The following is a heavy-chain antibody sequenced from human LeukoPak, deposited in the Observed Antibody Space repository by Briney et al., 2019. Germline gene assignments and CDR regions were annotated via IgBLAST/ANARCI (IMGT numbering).Heavy chain of an antibody. CDR3: ARHFGGGLIFDY. CDR1: GGSISSSSYY. D-gene: IGHD3-16*01. J-gene: IGHJ4*02. V-gene: IGHV4-39*01. Sequence: SETLSLTCTVSGGSISSSSYYWGWIRQPPGKGLEWIGSIYYSGSTYYNPSLKSRVTISVDTSKNQFSLKLSSVTAADTAVYYCARHFGGGLIFDYWGQGTLVTVSS. CDR2: IYYSGST.